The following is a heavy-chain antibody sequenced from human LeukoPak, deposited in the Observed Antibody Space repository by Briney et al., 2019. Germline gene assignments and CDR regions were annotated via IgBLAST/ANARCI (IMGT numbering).Heavy chain of an antibody. Sequence: ASVKVSCKASGYTFTGYYMHWMRQAPGQGLEWMGWINPNSGGTNYAQKFQGRVTMTRDTSISTAYMELSRLRSDDTAVYYCARDREDTAMVKGYWYFDLWGRGTLVTVSS. CDR1: GYTFTGYY. CDR3: ARDREDTAMVKGYWYFDL. J-gene: IGHJ2*01. V-gene: IGHV1-2*02. CDR2: INPNSGGT. D-gene: IGHD5-18*01.